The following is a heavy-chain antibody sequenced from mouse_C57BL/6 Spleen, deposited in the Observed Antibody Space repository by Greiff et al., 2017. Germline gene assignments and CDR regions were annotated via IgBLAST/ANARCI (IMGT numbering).Heavy chain of an antibody. CDR1: GFTFSDYG. CDR2: ISSGSSTI. D-gene: IGHD2-5*01. CDR3: ARKEDSNYDWYFDV. V-gene: IGHV5-17*01. J-gene: IGHJ1*03. Sequence: EVHLVESGGGLVKPGGSLKLSCAASGFTFSDYGMHWVRQAPEKGLEWVAYISSGSSTIYYADTVKGRFTISRDNAKHTLFLQMTSLRSEDTAMYYGARKEDSNYDWYFDVWGTGTTVTVSS.